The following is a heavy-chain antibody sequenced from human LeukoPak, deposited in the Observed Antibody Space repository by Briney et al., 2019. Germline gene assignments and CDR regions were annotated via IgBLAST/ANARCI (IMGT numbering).Heavy chain of an antibody. CDR1: GGSFSGYY. J-gene: IGHJ4*02. D-gene: IGHD2-15*01. CDR2: MYHGGRT. V-gene: IGHV4-34*01. CDR3: AREGYWHPVDY. Sequence: SETLSLTCAVYGGSFSGYYWSWIRQPPGKGLEWIGSMYHGGRTYYNSSLNSRATISLDTSKNQFSLRLSSVTAADTAVYYCAREGYWHPVDYWGQGTLVTLSS.